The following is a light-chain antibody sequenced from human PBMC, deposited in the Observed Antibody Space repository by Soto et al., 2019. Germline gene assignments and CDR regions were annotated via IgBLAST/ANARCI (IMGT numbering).Light chain of an antibody. CDR2: EVN. Sequence: QSVLTQPASVSGSPGQWVTISCTGPRSDIGDSNFISWYQHSPGKAPRLLIYEVNNRPSGVSKRFSGSKAGNTASLTISGLLDDDEADYFCASFRSGTILVFGSGTKV. CDR1: RSDIGDSNF. J-gene: IGLJ6*01. CDR3: ASFRSGTILV. V-gene: IGLV2-14*01.